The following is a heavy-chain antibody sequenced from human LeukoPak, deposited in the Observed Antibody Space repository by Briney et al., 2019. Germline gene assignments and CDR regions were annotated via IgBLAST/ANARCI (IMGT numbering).Heavy chain of an antibody. CDR3: ARGGASSTVVTPWVDY. Sequence: SETLSLTCTVSGGSISSYYWSWIRQPPGKGLEWIGYIYYSGSTNYNPSLKSRVAISVDTSKNQFSLKLSSVTAADTAVYYCARGGASSTVVTPWVDYWGQGTLVTVSS. J-gene: IGHJ4*02. CDR1: GGSISSYY. CDR2: IYYSGST. D-gene: IGHD4-23*01. V-gene: IGHV4-59*01.